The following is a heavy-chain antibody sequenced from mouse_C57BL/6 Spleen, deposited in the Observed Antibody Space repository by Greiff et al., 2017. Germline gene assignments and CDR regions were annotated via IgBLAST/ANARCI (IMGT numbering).Heavy chain of an antibody. V-gene: IGHV1-15*01. CDR3: TRWSSLGLDY. CDR1: GYTFTDYE. Sequence: QVQLQQSGAELVRPGASVTLSCKASGYTFTDYEMHWVKQTPVHGLEWIGAIDPETGGTAYNQKFTGKAILTADKSSSTAYMELRSLTSEDSAVYYCTRWSSLGLDYWGQGTTLTVSS. J-gene: IGHJ2*01. CDR2: IDPETGGT. D-gene: IGHD4-1*01.